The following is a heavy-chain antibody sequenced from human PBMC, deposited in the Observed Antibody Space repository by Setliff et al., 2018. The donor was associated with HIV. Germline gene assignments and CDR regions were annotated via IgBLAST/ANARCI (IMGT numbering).Heavy chain of an antibody. CDR2: IYFSGST. V-gene: IGHV4-39*07. D-gene: IGHD2-8*01. J-gene: IGHJ4*02. Sequence: PSETLSLTCTVSGGSLSTSSFYWGWIRQPPGKGLQWIGSIYFSGSTNYNPSLRSRVTISIGTSKNQFSLKLSSVTAADTAVYYCATGLIMAPDYWGQGSLVTVSS. CDR1: GGSLSTSSFY. CDR3: ATGLIMAPDY.